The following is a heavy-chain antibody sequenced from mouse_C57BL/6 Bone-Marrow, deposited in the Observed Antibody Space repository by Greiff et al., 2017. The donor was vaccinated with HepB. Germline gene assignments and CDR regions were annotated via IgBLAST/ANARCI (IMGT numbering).Heavy chain of an antibody. CDR1: GYTFTSYW. Sequence: VQLQQPGAELVKPGASVKLSCKASGYTFTSYWMQWVKQRPGQGLEWIGEIDPSDSYTNYNQKFKGKATLTVDTSSSTAYMQLSSLTSEDSAVYYWASVSDYAVPFAYWGQGTLVTVSA. CDR2: IDPSDSYT. D-gene: IGHD2-4*01. J-gene: IGHJ3*01. CDR3: ASVSDYAVPFAY. V-gene: IGHV1-50*01.